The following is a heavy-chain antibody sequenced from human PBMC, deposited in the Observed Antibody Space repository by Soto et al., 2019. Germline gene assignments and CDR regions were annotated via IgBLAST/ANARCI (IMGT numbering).Heavy chain of an antibody. Sequence: PSETLSLTCAVYGGSFSGYYWNWIRQPPGKGLEWIGEINHSGSTNYNPSLKSRLTISVDTSKNQFSLKLSSVTAADTAVYYCARGQGGRYYGSGGLPGNYGMDVWGQGTTVTVSS. J-gene: IGHJ6*02. CDR2: INHSGST. CDR1: GGSFSGYY. D-gene: IGHD3-10*01. CDR3: ARGQGGRYYGSGGLPGNYGMDV. V-gene: IGHV4-34*01.